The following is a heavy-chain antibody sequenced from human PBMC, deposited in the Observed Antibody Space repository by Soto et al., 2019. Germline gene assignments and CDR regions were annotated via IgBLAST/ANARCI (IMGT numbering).Heavy chain of an antibody. CDR1: RYTFTSYA. CDR2: INAGNGNT. J-gene: IGHJ4*02. V-gene: IGHV1-3*01. D-gene: IGHD2-2*01. CDR3: ARWRGCSSTSCYSDLDY. Sequence: ASVKVSCKASRYTFTSYAMHWVRQAPGQRLEWMGWINAGNGNTKYSQKFQGRVTITRDTSASTAYMELSSLRSEDTAVYYCARWRGCSSTSCYSDLDYWGQGTLVTVSS.